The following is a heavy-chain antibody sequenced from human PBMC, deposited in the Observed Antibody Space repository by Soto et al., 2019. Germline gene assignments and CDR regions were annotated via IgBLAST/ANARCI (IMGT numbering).Heavy chain of an antibody. CDR1: GGSLTGYY. CDR3: ARDSHQGNPMIQEVTGHDY. Sequence: QVQLHQWRSGLLKPSETLSLTCVVYGGSLTGYYWSWIRQPPGKGLEWIGEINHRGTTDYSPSLKMRVTISVDTSKNRFSLNLSSVTGADTAMYYCARDSHQGNPMIQEVTGHDYWGQGTLVTVSS. J-gene: IGHJ4*02. D-gene: IGHD3-10*01. V-gene: IGHV4-34*01. CDR2: INHRGTT.